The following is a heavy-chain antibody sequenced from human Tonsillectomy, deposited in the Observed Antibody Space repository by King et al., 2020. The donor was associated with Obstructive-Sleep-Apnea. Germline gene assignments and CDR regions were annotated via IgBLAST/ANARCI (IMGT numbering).Heavy chain of an antibody. J-gene: IGHJ4*02. V-gene: IGHV4-39*07. CDR3: ARDQHYYDSSGYYTPRAGHWGY. D-gene: IGHD3-22*01. CDR1: GGSISSSSYY. CDR2: IYYSGST. Sequence: LQLQESGPGLVKPSETLSLTCTVSGGSISSSSYYWGWIRQPPGKGLEWIGSIYYSGSTYYNPSLKSRVTISVDTSKNQFYLKLSSVTAADTAVYYCARDQHYYDSSGYYTPRAGHWGYWGQGTLVTVSS.